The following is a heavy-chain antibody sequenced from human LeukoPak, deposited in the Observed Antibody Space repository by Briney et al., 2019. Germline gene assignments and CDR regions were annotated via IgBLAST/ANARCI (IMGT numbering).Heavy chain of an antibody. J-gene: IGHJ5*02. CDR1: GYTFTTYG. Sequence: GASVKVSCKASGYTFTTYGINWVRQAPGQGLEWMGWISAYKGNTNYAQRFQGRVTMTTDTSTSTAYMELRSLRSDDTAVYYCARDMSGSYSTLFDPWGQGTLVTVSS. D-gene: IGHD2-15*01. V-gene: IGHV1-18*01. CDR2: ISAYKGNT. CDR3: ARDMSGSYSTLFDP.